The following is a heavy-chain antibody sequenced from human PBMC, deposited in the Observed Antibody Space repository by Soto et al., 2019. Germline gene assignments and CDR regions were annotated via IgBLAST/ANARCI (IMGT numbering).Heavy chain of an antibody. V-gene: IGHV4-59*01. CDR1: GGSISSYY. CDR3: ARGIAARPFYFDY. J-gene: IGHJ4*02. Sequence: PSETLSLTCTVSGGSISSYYWSWIRQPPGKGLEWIGYIYYSGSTNYNPSLKSRVTISVDTSKNQFSLKLSSVTAADTAVYYCARGIAARPFYFDYWGQGTLVTVSS. D-gene: IGHD6-6*01. CDR2: IYYSGST.